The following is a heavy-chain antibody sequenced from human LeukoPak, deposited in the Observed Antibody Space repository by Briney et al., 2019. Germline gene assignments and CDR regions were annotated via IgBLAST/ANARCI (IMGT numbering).Heavy chain of an antibody. Sequence: PGRSLTLFCTASGFTFDDYAMLWVRHAPGKGLEGVWGMSWNSGGIGNADSIKCRFTTTRENAKNSLYLQMNSLSAEDTALYYVAKSDRAMVRGDDAFDIWGQGKMVIVSS. CDR1: GFTFDDYA. V-gene: IGHV3-9*01. CDR3: AKSDRAMVRGDDAFDI. J-gene: IGHJ3*02. CDR2: MSWNSGGI. D-gene: IGHD3-10*01.